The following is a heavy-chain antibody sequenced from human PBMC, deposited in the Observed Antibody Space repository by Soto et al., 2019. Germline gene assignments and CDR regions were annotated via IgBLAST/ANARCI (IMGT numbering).Heavy chain of an antibody. CDR3: AKDDYDSSGYYLFDY. J-gene: IGHJ4*02. V-gene: IGHV3-30*18. CDR2: ISYDGSNK. D-gene: IGHD3-22*01. Sequence: QVQLVESGGGVVQPGRSLRLSCAASGFTFSSYGMHWVRQAPGKGLEWVAVISYDGSNKYYADSVKGRFTISRDNSKDTLNLQMNSLRAEDTAVYYCAKDDYDSSGYYLFDYWGQGTLVTVSS. CDR1: GFTFSSYG.